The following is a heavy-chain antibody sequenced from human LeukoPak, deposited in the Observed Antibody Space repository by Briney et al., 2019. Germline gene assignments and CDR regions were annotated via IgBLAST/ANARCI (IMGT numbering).Heavy chain of an antibody. CDR3: ARDSWGLLDY. CDR2: IYHSGST. D-gene: IGHD7-27*01. Sequence: PSGTLSLTCAVSGGSISSSNWWSWVRQPPGKGLEWIGEIYHSGSTYYNPSLKSRVTISVDTSKNQFSLKLSSVTAADTAVYYCARDSWGLLDYWGQGTLVTVSS. CDR1: GGSISSSNW. V-gene: IGHV4-4*02. J-gene: IGHJ4*02.